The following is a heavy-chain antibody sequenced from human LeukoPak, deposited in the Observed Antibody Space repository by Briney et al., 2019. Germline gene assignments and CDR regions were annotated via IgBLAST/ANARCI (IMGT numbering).Heavy chain of an antibody. J-gene: IGHJ4*02. CDR2: IIPNLGTT. Sequence: SVTVSCKASVGTSNSHAISLVRQAPGQGLEWIGRIIPNLGTTNRAQNFQDRVTLTADKYTNTAYMELTRLTSDDTAVYYCATTNDGGGYQWGDFFDFWGQGTLVTVSS. CDR3: ATTNDGGGYQWGDFFDF. V-gene: IGHV1-69*04. CDR1: VGTSNSHA. D-gene: IGHD3-22*01.